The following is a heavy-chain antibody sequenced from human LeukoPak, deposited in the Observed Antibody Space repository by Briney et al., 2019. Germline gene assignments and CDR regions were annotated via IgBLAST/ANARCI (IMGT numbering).Heavy chain of an antibody. CDR2: INPNSGGT. J-gene: IGHJ4*02. CDR3: ARGYSSGWYEIDY. D-gene: IGHD6-19*01. CDR1: GYTFTGYY. Sequence: ASVKVSCKASGYTFTGYYMHWVRQAPGQGLEWMGWINPNSGGTNYAQKFQGRVTMTRDTSISTAHMELSRLRSDDTAVYYCARGYSSGWYEIDYWGQGTLVTVSS. V-gene: IGHV1-2*02.